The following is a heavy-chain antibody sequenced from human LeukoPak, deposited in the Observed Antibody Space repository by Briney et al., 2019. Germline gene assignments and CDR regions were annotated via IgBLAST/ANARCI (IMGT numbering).Heavy chain of an antibody. CDR2: INHSGST. CDR1: GGSFSGYY. CDR3: ARGHPHSSFDY. J-gene: IGHJ4*02. Sequence: SETLSLTCAVYGGSFSGYYWSWIRQPPGKGLEWIGEINHSGSTNYNPSLKSRVTISVDTSKNQFSLKLSYVTAADTAVYYCARGHPHSSFDYWGQGTLVTVSS. V-gene: IGHV4-34*01.